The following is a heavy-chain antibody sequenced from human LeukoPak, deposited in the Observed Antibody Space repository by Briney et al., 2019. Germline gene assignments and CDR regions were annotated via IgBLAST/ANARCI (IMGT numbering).Heavy chain of an antibody. CDR2: ITGGADST. CDR1: GFTFNNYP. J-gene: IGHJ1*01. V-gene: IGHV3-23*01. Sequence: GGSLRLSCAGSGFTFNNYPISWVRQTPGKGLEWVSAITGGADSTYYADSVKGRFTISRDNSKNTVSLQMDNLRVEDTAVYFCQNFQHWGQGTLVTVSS. CDR3: QNFQH.